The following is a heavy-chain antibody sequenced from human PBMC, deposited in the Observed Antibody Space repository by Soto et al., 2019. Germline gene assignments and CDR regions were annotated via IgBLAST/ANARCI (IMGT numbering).Heavy chain of an antibody. CDR2: ISYNGSNK. Sequence: QVQLVESGGGVVQPGRSLRLSCAASGFTFSSYAMHWVRQAPGKGLEWVAVISYNGSNKYYADSVKGRFTISRDNSKNTLYLQMNSLRAEDTVVYYCARGGGVSYGDTVEYYGMDVWGQGTTVTVSS. J-gene: IGHJ6*02. D-gene: IGHD4-17*01. CDR3: ARGGGVSYGDTVEYYGMDV. CDR1: GFTFSSYA. V-gene: IGHV3-30-3*01.